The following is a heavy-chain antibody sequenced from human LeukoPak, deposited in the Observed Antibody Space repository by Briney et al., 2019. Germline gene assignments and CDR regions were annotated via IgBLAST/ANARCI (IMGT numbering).Heavy chain of an antibody. J-gene: IGHJ4*02. CDR1: GFSFDTYW. V-gene: IGHV3-7*01. D-gene: IGHD4-17*01. CDR3: TRHPYGVLDY. CDR2: IKQDGSEK. Sequence: GGSLRLSCAVSGFSFDTYWMTWVRQAPGKGLEWVANIKQDGSEKYYVDSVKGRFTISRDNAKNSLYLQVNSLRAEDTAVYYCTRHPYGVLDYWGQGTLVTVSS.